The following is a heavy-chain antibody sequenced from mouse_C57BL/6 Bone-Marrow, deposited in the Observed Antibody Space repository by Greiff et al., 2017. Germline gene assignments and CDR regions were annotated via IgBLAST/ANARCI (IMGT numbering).Heavy chain of an antibody. D-gene: IGHD2-5*01. J-gene: IGHJ3*01. CDR1: GFNIKDYY. CDR3: TRAYYSNQFAY. V-gene: IGHV14-1*01. Sequence: EVQLQQSGAELVRPGASVKLSCTASGFNIKDYYMHWVKQRPEQGLEWIGRIDPEDGDTEYAPKFQGKATMTADTSSNTAYLQLSSLTSEDTAVYYCTRAYYSNQFAYWGQGTLATVSA. CDR2: IDPEDGDT.